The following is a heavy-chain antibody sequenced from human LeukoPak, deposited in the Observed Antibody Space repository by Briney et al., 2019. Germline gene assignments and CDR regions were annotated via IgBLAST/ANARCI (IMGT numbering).Heavy chain of an antibody. CDR1: GSIFNVYY. Sequence: ASVKVSCKSYGSIFNVYYMHWVRQVPGQGLEWMGWISPDGGVTNYAQKFQGRVTLTRDSATTTDYMELSRLTSDDTAVCYCARENWYYDQWGQGTLVTVSS. V-gene: IGHV1-2*02. CDR3: ARENWYYDQ. J-gene: IGHJ4*02. CDR2: ISPDGGVT.